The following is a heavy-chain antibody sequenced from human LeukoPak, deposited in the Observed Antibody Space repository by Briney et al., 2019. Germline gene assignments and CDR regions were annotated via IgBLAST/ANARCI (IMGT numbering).Heavy chain of an antibody. J-gene: IGHJ4*02. D-gene: IGHD6-19*01. Sequence: VASVKVSCKASGYTFTSYGISWVRQAPGQGLEWMGWISAYNGNTNYAQKLQGRVTMTTDTSTSTAYMELRSLRSDDTAVYYCARSPAVAARGGFVNYWGQGTLVTVSS. CDR3: ARSPAVAARGGFVNY. V-gene: IGHV1-18*01. CDR2: ISAYNGNT. CDR1: GYTFTSYG.